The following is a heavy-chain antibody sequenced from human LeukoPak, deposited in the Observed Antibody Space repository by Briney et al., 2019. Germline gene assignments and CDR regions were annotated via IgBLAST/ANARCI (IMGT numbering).Heavy chain of an antibody. D-gene: IGHD5-24*01. CDR2: IYYSGST. J-gene: IGHJ4*02. CDR3: ARGWLQFRSSDY. Sequence: SETLSLTCTVSGGSISSYSWSWIRQPPGKGLEWIGYIYYSGSTNYNPSLKSRVTISVDTSKNQFSLKLSSVTAADTAVYYCARGWLQFRSSDYWGQGTLVTVSS. CDR1: GGSISSYS. V-gene: IGHV4-59*01.